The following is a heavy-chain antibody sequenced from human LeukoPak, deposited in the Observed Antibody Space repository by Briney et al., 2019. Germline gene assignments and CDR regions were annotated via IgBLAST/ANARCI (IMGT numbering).Heavy chain of an antibody. CDR1: GFTFSSYA. D-gene: IGHD4-17*01. V-gene: IGHV3-23*01. CDR2: ISGSGGST. CDR3: ARDDYGDYGGAFDI. J-gene: IGHJ3*02. Sequence: GGSLRLSCAASGFTFSSYAMSWVRQAPGKGLEWVSAISGSGGSTYYADSMKGRFTISRDNSKNTLYLQMNSLRAEDTAVYYCARDDYGDYGGAFDIWGQGTMVTVSS.